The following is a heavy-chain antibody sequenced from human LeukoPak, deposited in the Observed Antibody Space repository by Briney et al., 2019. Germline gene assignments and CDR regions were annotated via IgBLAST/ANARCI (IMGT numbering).Heavy chain of an antibody. J-gene: IGHJ3*02. D-gene: IGHD3-22*01. CDR2: IRRKRNSYTT. V-gene: IGHV3-72*01. Sequence: GGSLRLSCVASGFTFSDYILDWVRQAPGKGLEWVGRIRRKRNSYTTEYAASVKGRFSISRDDLKKTLYLHMNSLQTEDTAVYHCSRDGAEGDSSAFDIWGPGTMVTVSS. CDR1: GFTFSDYI. CDR3: SRDGAEGDSSAFDI.